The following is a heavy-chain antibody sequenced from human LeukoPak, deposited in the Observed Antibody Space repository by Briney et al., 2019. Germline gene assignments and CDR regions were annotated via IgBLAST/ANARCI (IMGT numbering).Heavy chain of an antibody. J-gene: IGHJ4*02. Sequence: PGGSLRLSCAASGFTVSGNYMSWVRQAPGKGLEWVSVIYSSDNTYYIDSVKGRFTISRDNSKNTLYLHMNSLRAEDTAVYYCAGRRVLDASFDYWGQGTLVTVSS. V-gene: IGHV3-66*02. CDR2: IYSSDNT. D-gene: IGHD3-16*01. CDR1: GFTVSGNY. CDR3: AGRRVLDASFDY.